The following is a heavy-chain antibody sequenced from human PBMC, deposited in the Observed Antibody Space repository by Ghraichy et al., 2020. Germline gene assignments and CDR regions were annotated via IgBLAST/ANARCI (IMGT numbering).Heavy chain of an antibody. CDR3: ARPPKSCSSTSCYGEGFEDY. CDR1: GYSFTSYW. D-gene: IGHD2-2*01. J-gene: IGHJ4*02. Sequence: GESLNISCKGSGYSFTSYWIGWVRQMPGKGLEWMGIIYPGDSDTRYSPSFQGQVTISADKSISTAYLQWSSLKASDTAMYYCARPPKSCSSTSCYGEGFEDYWGQGTLVTVSS. CDR2: IYPGDSDT. V-gene: IGHV5-51*01.